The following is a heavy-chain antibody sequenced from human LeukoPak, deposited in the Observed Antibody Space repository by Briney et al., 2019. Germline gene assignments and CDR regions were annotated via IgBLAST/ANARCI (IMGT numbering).Heavy chain of an antibody. CDR3: ARGNTAMVT. CDR1: GFTFSSYG. V-gene: IGHV3-33*01. J-gene: IGHJ4*02. CDR2: IRYDGSNK. Sequence: GRSLRLSCAASGFTFSSYGMHWVRQAPGKGLEWVAVIRYDGSNKHYADSVKGRFTISRDNSKNTLYLQMNSLRAEDTAVYYCARGNTAMVTWGQGTLVTVSS. D-gene: IGHD5-18*01.